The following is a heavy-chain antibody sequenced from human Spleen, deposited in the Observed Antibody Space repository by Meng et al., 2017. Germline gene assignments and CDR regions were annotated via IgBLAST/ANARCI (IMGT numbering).Heavy chain of an antibody. D-gene: IGHD3-10*01. CDR1: GISVGNKY. CDR2: ISSGGGNT. CDR3: AKHMVRGVIDY. Sequence: EVQLVESGGGLVKPGGSLRLSCAASGISVGNKYMSWVRQAPGKGLEWVSTISSGGGNTYYADSVKGRFTISRDNSKNTLYLKMNSLRAEDMAVYYCAKHMVRGVIDYWGQGTLVTVSS. J-gene: IGHJ4*02. V-gene: IGHV3-23*04.